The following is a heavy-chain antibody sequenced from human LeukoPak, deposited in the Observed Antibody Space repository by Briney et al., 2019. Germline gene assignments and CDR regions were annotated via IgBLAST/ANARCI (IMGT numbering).Heavy chain of an antibody. V-gene: IGHV3-23*01. CDR3: ATIRPYGTTWAGAFED. CDR1: GFILSSHG. J-gene: IGHJ4*01. CDR2: VTSRGGT. Sequence: PGGSLRLSCAASGFILSSHGMSWVRQAPGKRLEWVSTVTSRGGTDYTDSVKGRFIISRDNSKNTLLLQMNSLRAEDTAVYYCATIRPYGTTWAGAFEDWGQGTPVTVSS. D-gene: IGHD6-19*01.